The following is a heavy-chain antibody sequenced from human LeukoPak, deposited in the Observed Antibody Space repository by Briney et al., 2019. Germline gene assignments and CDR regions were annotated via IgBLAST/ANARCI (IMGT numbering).Heavy chain of an antibody. D-gene: IGHD3-10*01. J-gene: IGHJ5*02. CDR1: GGSISSSNW. CDR2: IYHSGST. CDR3: ARAIIYPGRDVLGREYNWFDP. V-gene: IGHV4-4*02. Sequence: PSGTLSLTCAVSGGSISSSNWWSWVRQPPGKGLEWIGEIYHSGSTNYNPSLKSRVTISVDKSKNQFSLKLSSVTAADTAVYYCARAIIYPGRDVLGREYNWFDPWGQGTLVTVSS.